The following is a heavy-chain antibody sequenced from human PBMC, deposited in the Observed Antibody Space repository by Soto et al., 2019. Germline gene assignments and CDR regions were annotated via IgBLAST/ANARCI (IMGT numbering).Heavy chain of an antibody. CDR2: IIPISETT. Sequence: QVQLVQSGAEVKKPGSSVKVSCKASGGTFSSYAISWVRQAPGQGLAWMGGIIPISETTNYAQKFQGRVTITADESKSTAYMELSSLRSEDTAVYYCARSQGSSTSLEIYYYYYYGMDVWGQGTTVTVSS. CDR1: GGTFSSYA. V-gene: IGHV1-69*01. J-gene: IGHJ6*02. D-gene: IGHD2-2*01. CDR3: ARSQGSSTSLEIYYYYYYGMDV.